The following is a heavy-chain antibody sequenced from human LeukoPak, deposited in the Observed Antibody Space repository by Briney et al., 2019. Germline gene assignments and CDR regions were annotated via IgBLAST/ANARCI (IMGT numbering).Heavy chain of an antibody. J-gene: IGHJ6*03. Sequence: SETLSLTCAASGGSISSSNWWSWVRQPPGKGLEWIGEIYHSGSTNYNPSLKSRVTISVDKSKNQFSLKLSSVTAADTAVYYCARAVAGTYYYYYYMDVWGKGTTVIISS. CDR1: GGSISSSNW. D-gene: IGHD6-19*01. V-gene: IGHV4-4*02. CDR3: ARAVAGTYYYYYYMDV. CDR2: IYHSGST.